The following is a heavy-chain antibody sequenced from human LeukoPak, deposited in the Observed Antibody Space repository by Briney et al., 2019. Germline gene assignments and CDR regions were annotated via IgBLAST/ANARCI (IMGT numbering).Heavy chain of an antibody. CDR3: ARRGYYYGSGSYYRSRYFDY. CDR2: INHSGST. CDR1: GGSFSGYY. V-gene: IGHV4-34*01. Sequence: SETLSLNCAVYGGSFSGYYWSWIRQPPGKGLEWIGEINHSGSTNYNPSLKRRVTISVGKSKHQFSLKLSSVPAADTAVYYCARRGYYYGSGSYYRSRYFDYWGQGTLVTVSS. J-gene: IGHJ4*02. D-gene: IGHD3-10*01.